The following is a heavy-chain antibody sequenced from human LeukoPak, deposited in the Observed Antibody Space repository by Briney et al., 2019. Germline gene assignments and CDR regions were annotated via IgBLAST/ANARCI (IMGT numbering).Heavy chain of an antibody. Sequence: GESLKISCKGSGDNFNRHWIGWVRQMSGNGLEWMGIIYLGDSDTRYSPSFQGQITISADKSISTAYLQWSSLRASDTAIYYCARHSSYTSGWPLDYWGQGTLVTVSS. V-gene: IGHV5-51*01. CDR2: IYLGDSDT. D-gene: IGHD6-19*01. J-gene: IGHJ4*02. CDR1: GDNFNRHW. CDR3: ARHSSYTSGWPLDY.